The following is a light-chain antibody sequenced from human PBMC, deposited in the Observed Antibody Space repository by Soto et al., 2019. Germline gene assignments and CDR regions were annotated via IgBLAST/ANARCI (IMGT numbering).Light chain of an antibody. CDR2: DAS. J-gene: IGKJ4*02. CDR3: QRRVAWPPLT. CDR1: QSVSNY. Sequence: ATLTLCRGQRATITCRASQSVSNYLAWYQQKPGQPPRLLIYDASIRANGIPDRFSGSGSGTGFTLTVSSLGTADFAVYRCQRRVAWPPLTIRGGTKVDIK. V-gene: IGKV3-11*01.